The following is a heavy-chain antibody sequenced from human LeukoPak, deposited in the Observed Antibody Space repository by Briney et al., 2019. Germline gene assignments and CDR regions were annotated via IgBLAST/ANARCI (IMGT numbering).Heavy chain of an antibody. CDR3: ARAAIAAARIYYYMDV. CDR1: GFTFSSYN. V-gene: IGHV3-21*01. J-gene: IGHJ6*03. D-gene: IGHD6-13*01. Sequence: GGSLRLSCAASGFTFSSYNMNWVRQAPGKGLEWVSSITSSSSYIYYADSVKGRFTISRDNAKNSLYLQINSLRAEDTAVYYCARAAIAAARIYYYMDVWGKGTTVTVSS. CDR2: ITSSSSYI.